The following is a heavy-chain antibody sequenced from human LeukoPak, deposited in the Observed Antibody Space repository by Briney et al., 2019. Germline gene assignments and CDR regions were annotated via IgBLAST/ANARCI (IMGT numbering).Heavy chain of an antibody. D-gene: IGHD3-22*01. CDR3: ARDSSGYQ. Sequence: GGSLRLSCAASGFTFSTYWMSWVRQAPGKGLEWVVNIKEDGSEKYYGDSVKRRFTISRDNAKNSLYLEMNSLRVEDTAVYYCARDSSGYQWGQGTLVTVSS. V-gene: IGHV3-7*01. CDR1: GFTFSTYW. CDR2: IKEDGSEK. J-gene: IGHJ4*02.